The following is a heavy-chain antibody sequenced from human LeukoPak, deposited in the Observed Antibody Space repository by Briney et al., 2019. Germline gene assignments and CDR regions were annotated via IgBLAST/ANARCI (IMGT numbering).Heavy chain of an antibody. V-gene: IGHV3-21*01. D-gene: IGHD3-9*01. CDR1: GFTFSSYT. Sequence: NPGGSLRLSCAASGFTFSSYTMNWVRQAPGKRLEWVSSISSSSSYIYYAESVKGRFTMSRDNAKNSLYLQVNSLRAEDTAVYYCARATTYDILTGYFDYWGQGTLVTVSS. CDR2: ISSSSSYI. J-gene: IGHJ4*02. CDR3: ARATTYDILTGYFDY.